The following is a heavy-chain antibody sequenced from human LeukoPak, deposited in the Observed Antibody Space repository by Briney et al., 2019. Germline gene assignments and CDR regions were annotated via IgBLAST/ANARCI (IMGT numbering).Heavy chain of an antibody. Sequence: ASVKVSCKASGGTFSSYAISWVRQAPGQGLEWMGGIIPIFGAANYAQKFQGRVTITTDESTSTAYMELSSLRSEDTAVYYCARPQRSSGHPPYFVYWGQGILVTVSS. V-gene: IGHV1-69*05. CDR2: IIPIFGAA. J-gene: IGHJ4*02. CDR1: GGTFSSYA. D-gene: IGHD3-22*01. CDR3: ARPQRSSGHPPYFVY.